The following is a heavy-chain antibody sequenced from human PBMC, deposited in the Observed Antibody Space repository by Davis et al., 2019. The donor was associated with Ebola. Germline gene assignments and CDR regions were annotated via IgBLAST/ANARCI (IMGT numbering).Heavy chain of an antibody. V-gene: IGHV4-34*01. J-gene: IGHJ4*02. Sequence: FRDYYMSWIRQAPGKGLEWVGEIDHSGSTNYNPSPKSRLTISVDTSKNQFSLKLSSVTAADTAVYYCARGALIAAAGTGKDFDIWGQGTLVTVSS. CDR2: IDHSGST. CDR1: FRDYY. CDR3: ARGALIAAAGTGKDFDI. D-gene: IGHD6-13*01.